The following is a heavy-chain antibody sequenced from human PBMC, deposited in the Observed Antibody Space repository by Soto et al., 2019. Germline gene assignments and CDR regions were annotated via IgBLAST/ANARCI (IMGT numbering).Heavy chain of an antibody. D-gene: IGHD6-13*01. J-gene: IGHJ3*01. Sequence: EVQLVESGGGLVKPGGSLRLSCAASGFSFNSYNMNWVRQAPGKGLEWVSSISSTSSYIYFADSVKGRFTITRDNAKSSLNLQMNSLRAEDSDVYYCARALAAGAFDVWGQGTMVTVSS. CDR1: GFSFNSYN. V-gene: IGHV3-21*01. CDR2: ISSTSSYI. CDR3: ARALAAGAFDV.